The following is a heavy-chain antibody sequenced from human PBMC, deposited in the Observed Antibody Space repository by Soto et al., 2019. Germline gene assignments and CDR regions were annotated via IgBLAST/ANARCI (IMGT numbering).Heavy chain of an antibody. Sequence: QVQLQESGPGLVKPSETLSLTCTVSGGSVSSGSYYWSWIRQPPGKGLEWIGYIYNSGSTNHNPSLSSRVTISLDTSKNQFSLKLSSVTAADTAVYYCARRRYGSSWYTDYWGQGTLVTVSS. V-gene: IGHV4-61*01. CDR3: ARRRYGSSWYTDY. J-gene: IGHJ4*02. CDR1: GGSVSSGSYY. CDR2: IYNSGST. D-gene: IGHD6-13*01.